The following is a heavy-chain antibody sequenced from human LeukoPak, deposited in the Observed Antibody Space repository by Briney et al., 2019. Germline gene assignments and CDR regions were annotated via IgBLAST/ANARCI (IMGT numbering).Heavy chain of an antibody. V-gene: IGHV4-34*01. CDR1: GGSFSVYY. J-gene: IGHJ6*03. Sequence: SETLSLTCAVYGGSFSVYYWSWIRQPPGKGLEWIGEINHSGSTNYNPSLKSRVTISVDTSKNQFSLKLSSVTAADTAVYYCARAGSVSRYYYYYMDVWGKGTTVTVSS. CDR2: INHSGST. CDR3: ARAGSVSRYYYYYMDV. D-gene: IGHD3-10*01.